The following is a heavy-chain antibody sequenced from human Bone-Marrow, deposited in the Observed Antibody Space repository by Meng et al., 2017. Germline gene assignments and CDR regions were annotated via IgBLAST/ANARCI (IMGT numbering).Heavy chain of an antibody. J-gene: IGHJ4*02. D-gene: IGHD6-13*01. CDR2: INPKSGDT. V-gene: IGHV1-2*06. CDR3: ARDEDISAAGKLFGDY. Sequence: QGYLGQSGAEVKKPGASVKVSCKASGYTFPDYWLHWVRRAPGQGLEWMGRINPKSGDTHYAQRFQGRVTMTGDTSISTAYMELSGLRSDDTAMYYCARDEDISAAGKLFGDYWGQGTLVTVSS. CDR1: GYTFPDYW.